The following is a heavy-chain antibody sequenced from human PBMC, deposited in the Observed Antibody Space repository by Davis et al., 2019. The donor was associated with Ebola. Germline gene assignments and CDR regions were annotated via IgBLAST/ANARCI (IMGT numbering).Heavy chain of an antibody. D-gene: IGHD4-17*01. CDR3: ARRLHGDYVRFDY. J-gene: IGHJ4*02. CDR2: INHSGST. V-gene: IGHV4-34*01. Sequence: PSETLSLTCAFYGGSFSGYYWSWIRQPPGKGLEWIGEINHSGSTNYNPSLKSRVTISVDTSKNQFSLKLSSVTAADTAVYYCARRLHGDYVRFDYWGQGTLVTVSS. CDR1: GGSFSGYY.